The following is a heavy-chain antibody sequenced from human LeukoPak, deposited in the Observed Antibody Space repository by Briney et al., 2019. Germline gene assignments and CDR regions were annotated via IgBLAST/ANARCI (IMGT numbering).Heavy chain of an antibody. J-gene: IGHJ6*03. D-gene: IGHD1-26*01. CDR3: ARHVGGWELHLHYYYYMDV. CDR2: IYPGDSDT. CDR1: GYSVTSYW. Sequence: GESLKISRKGSGYSVTSYWIGWGRQMPGKGLERMGIIYPGDSDTRYSPSFQGQVTISADQSIRTAFLQWSSLQASHTAMYYCARHVGGWELHLHYYYYMDVWGKGTTVTVSS. V-gene: IGHV5-51*01.